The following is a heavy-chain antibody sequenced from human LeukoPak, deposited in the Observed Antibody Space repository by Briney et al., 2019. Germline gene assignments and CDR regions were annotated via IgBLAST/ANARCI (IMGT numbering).Heavy chain of an antibody. J-gene: IGHJ4*02. CDR2: MNPNSGGT. V-gene: IGHV1-8*03. D-gene: IGHD5-12*01. CDR1: GYTFTSYD. CDR3: ARGRSTGYPYYFEY. Sequence: ASVKVSCKASGYTFTSYDINWVRQATGQGLEWMGWMNPNSGGTGYAQKFQGRVAITRNTSISTAYMELSGLRSEDTAVYYCARGRSTGYPYYFEYWGQGTLVTVSS.